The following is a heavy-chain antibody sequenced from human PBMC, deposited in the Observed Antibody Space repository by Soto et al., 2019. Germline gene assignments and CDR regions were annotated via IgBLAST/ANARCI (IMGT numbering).Heavy chain of an antibody. V-gene: IGHV1-69*06. CDR2: IIPIFGTA. D-gene: IGHD2-2*02. CDR1: GGTFSSYA. J-gene: IGHJ6*02. Sequence: SVKVSCKASGGTFSSYAISWVRQAPGQGREWMGGIIPIFGTANYAQKFQGRVTITADKSTSTAYMELSSLRSEDTAVYYCARVCPSTSCYNWEDYYYYGMDVWGLGTLVTVSS. CDR3: ARVCPSTSCYNWEDYYYYGMDV.